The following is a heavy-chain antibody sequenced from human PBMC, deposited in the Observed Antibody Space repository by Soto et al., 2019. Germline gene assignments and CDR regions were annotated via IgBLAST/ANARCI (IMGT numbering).Heavy chain of an antibody. CDR2: INHSGST. J-gene: IGHJ6*02. Sequence: PSETLSLTCAVYGGSFSGYYWSWIRQPPGKGLEWIGEINHSGSTNYNPSLKSRVTISVDTSKNQFSLKLSSVTAADTAVYYCARLPLPDYYYGMDVRGQGTTVTVSS. CDR3: ARLPLPDYYYGMDV. V-gene: IGHV4-34*01. CDR1: GGSFSGYY.